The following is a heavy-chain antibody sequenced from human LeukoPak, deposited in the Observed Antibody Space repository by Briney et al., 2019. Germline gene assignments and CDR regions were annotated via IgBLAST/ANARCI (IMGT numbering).Heavy chain of an antibody. CDR2: VYYTGST. CDR3: ARGSYGFDY. Sequence: SETLSLTCSVSGGSISRSSYYWGWIRQPPGTGLEWIGSVYYTGSTNYNPSLKSRVTMSVDTSKNQFSLKLSSMTAADTAVYYCARGSYGFDYWGQGTLVTVSS. CDR1: GGSISRSSYY. J-gene: IGHJ4*02. D-gene: IGHD5-18*01. V-gene: IGHV4-39*07.